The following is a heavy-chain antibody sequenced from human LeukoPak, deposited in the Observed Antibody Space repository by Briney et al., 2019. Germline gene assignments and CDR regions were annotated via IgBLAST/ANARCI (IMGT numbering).Heavy chain of an antibody. Sequence: TGGSLRLSCAASGFTFSSYAMHWVRQAPGKGLEWVAVISYDGSNKYYADSVKGRFTISRDNSKNTLHLQMNSLRAEDTAVYYCVPATGNNWGQGTLVTVSS. CDR1: GFTFSSYA. D-gene: IGHD1/OR15-1a*01. V-gene: IGHV3-30-3*01. J-gene: IGHJ4*02. CDR2: ISYDGSNK. CDR3: VPATGNN.